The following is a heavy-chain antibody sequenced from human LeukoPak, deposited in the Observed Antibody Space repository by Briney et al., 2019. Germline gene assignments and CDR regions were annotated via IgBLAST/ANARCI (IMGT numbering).Heavy chain of an antibody. CDR3: ARGAHSSGYCDAFDI. Sequence: GGSLRLSCVASGFTFSTYNMNWGRQAPGKGLEWVAAISSDGYSKYYADSVKGRFTISRDNSKNTVYLQMSGLRAEDTALYYCARGAHSSGYCDAFDIWGQGTMVTVSS. J-gene: IGHJ3*02. CDR1: GFTFSTYN. CDR2: ISSDGYSK. D-gene: IGHD3-22*01. V-gene: IGHV3-30-3*01.